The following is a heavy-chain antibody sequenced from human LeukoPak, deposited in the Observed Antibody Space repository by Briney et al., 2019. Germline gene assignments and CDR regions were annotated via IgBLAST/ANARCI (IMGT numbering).Heavy chain of an antibody. CDR1: GGTFSSYA. V-gene: IGHV1-69*06. J-gene: IGHJ4*02. D-gene: IGHD5-24*01. CDR3: AVGDGYKMVLHYFDY. CDR2: IIPIFCTA. Sequence: SVKVSCKASGGTFSSYAISWVRQAPGQGLEWMGGIIPIFCTANYAQKFQGRVTITADKSTSTAYMELSSLRSEDTAVYYCAVGDGYKMVLHYFDYWGQGTLVTVSS.